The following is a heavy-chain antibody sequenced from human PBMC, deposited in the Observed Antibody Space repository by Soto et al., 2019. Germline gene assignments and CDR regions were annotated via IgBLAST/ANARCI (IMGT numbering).Heavy chain of an antibody. V-gene: IGHV4-39*01. CDR1: GGSISSSSYY. CDR2: IYNSGRT. J-gene: IGHJ4*02. D-gene: IGHD6-19*01. Sequence: SETLSLTCTVSGGSISSSSYYWGWIRQPPGKGLEWIGSIYNSGRTYYNPSLESRVTISVDTSKNQFSLKLNSVTAADTAVYYCARQGVGGWNYYFDYWGQGTLVTVSS. CDR3: ARQGVGGWNYYFDY.